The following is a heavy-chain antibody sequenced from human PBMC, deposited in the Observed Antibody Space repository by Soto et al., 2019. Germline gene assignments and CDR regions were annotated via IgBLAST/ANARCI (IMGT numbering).Heavy chain of an antibody. D-gene: IGHD6-19*01. V-gene: IGHV4-34*01. J-gene: IGHJ4*02. Sequence: PSETLSLTCPVYGGSLNDYYWSWVRQPPGKGLEWIGEINDSGTTNFNPSLKIRVTISLDTSKNQFSLNLRSVTAADTAMYYCARDPVAGTYFDYWGQGTLVTVSS. CDR1: GGSLNDYY. CDR2: INDSGTT. CDR3: ARDPVAGTYFDY.